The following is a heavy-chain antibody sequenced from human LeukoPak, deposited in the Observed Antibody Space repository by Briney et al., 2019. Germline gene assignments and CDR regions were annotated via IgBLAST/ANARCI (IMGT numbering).Heavy chain of an antibody. Sequence: GGSLRLSCAASGFTFSSYWMHWVRQAPGKGLVWVSRINSDGSRTSYADFVKGRFTISRDNAKNTLYLQMNGLRAEDTAVYYCVELTSMVEHYWGQGTLVTVSS. D-gene: IGHD3-10*01. CDR1: GFTFSSYW. J-gene: IGHJ4*02. V-gene: IGHV3-74*01. CDR2: INSDGSRT. CDR3: VELTSMVEHY.